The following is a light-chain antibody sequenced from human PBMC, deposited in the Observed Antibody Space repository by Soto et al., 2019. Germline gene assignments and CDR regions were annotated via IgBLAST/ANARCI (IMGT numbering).Light chain of an antibody. V-gene: IGKV3-20*01. J-gene: IGKJ5*01. CDR3: QQYGSSPRT. CDR2: GAS. CDR1: QSDSSSY. Sequence: EIVLTQSPGTLSLSPGEGATLSCRASQSDSSSYLGWYQQKPGQAPRLLIFGASNRATGIPDRFSGSGSGTDFTLTISRLEPEDFAVYYCQQYGSSPRTFGQGTRLEIK.